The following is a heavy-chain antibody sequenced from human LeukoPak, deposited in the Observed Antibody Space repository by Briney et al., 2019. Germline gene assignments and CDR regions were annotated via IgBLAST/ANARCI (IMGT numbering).Heavy chain of an antibody. Sequence: ASVKVSCKAPGYTFTSYGISWVRQAPGQGLEWMGWISAYNGNTNYAQKLQGRVTMTTDTSTSTAYMELRSLRSDDTAVYYCARTDYYDSSGYYYFDYWGQGTLVTVSS. V-gene: IGHV1-18*01. D-gene: IGHD3-22*01. CDR1: GYTFTSYG. CDR3: ARTDYYDSSGYYYFDY. J-gene: IGHJ4*02. CDR2: ISAYNGNT.